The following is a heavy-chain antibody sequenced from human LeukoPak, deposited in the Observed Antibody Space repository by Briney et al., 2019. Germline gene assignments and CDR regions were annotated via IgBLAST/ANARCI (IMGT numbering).Heavy chain of an antibody. Sequence: SETLSLTCAVYGGSFSNYYWTWIRQPPGKGLEWIGEINHSGSARYNPSLKSRVIISVDTSKNQFSLKLSSVTAADTAVYYCARRSGYCSGGSCYFQHWGQGTLVTVSS. CDR3: ARRSGYCSGGSCYFQH. V-gene: IGHV4-34*01. J-gene: IGHJ1*01. CDR1: GGSFSNYY. CDR2: INHSGSA. D-gene: IGHD2-15*01.